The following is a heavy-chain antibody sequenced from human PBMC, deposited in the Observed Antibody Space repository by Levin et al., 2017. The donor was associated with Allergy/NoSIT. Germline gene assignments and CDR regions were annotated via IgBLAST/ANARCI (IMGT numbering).Heavy chain of an antibody. CDR3: AKEYCDSRERRFWYFDR. D-gene: IGHD2/OR15-2a*01. CDR2: ISGSGGDT. J-gene: IGHJ2*01. Sequence: GGSLRLSCAASGFTFSSYAMSWVRQAPGKGLEWVSVISGSGGDTYYADSVKGRFTISRDNSKNTMYLQMNRLRAEDMAVYYCAKEYCDSRERRFWYFDRWGRGTLVTVSS. CDR1: GFTFSSYA. V-gene: IGHV3-23*01.